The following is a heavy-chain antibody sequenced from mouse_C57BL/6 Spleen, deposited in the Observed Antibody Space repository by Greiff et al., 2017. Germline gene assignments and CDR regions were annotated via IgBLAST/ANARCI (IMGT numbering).Heavy chain of an antibody. Sequence: EVQRVESGPGLVKPSQSLSLTCSVTGYSITSGYYWNWIRQSPGNKLEWMGYISYDGSNKYNPSLKIRISITLDTTKNQFFLKLNSVTTEDTATYYCARLPVYYGKGAKGYWGKGTSVTVSS. J-gene: IGHJ4*01. CDR1: GYSITSGYY. D-gene: IGHD2-1*01. V-gene: IGHV3-6*01. CDR2: ISYDGSN. CDR3: ARLPVYYGKGAKGY.